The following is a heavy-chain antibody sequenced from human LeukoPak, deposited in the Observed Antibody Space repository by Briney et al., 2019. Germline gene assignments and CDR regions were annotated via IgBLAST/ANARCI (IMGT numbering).Heavy chain of an antibody. V-gene: IGHV3-49*03. Sequence: GSLRLSCAASGFTFSGSAMSWFRQAPGKGLEWVGFIRSKAYGGTTEYAASVKGRFTISRDDSKSIAYLQMNSLKTEDTAVYYCTRVWSSGSYYNPYFDYWGQGTLVTVSS. D-gene: IGHD3-10*01. J-gene: IGHJ4*02. CDR2: IRSKAYGGTT. CDR1: GFTFSGSA. CDR3: TRVWSSGSYYNPYFDY.